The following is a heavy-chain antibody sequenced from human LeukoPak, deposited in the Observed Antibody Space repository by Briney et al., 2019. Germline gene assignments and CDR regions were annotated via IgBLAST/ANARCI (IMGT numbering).Heavy chain of an antibody. Sequence: HGESLKISCKGSGYSFTSYWIGWVRQMPGKGLEWMGTIYPGDSDTRYSPSFQGQVTISADKSISTAYLQWSSLKASDTAMYYCAREGSSTSYELVYWGRGTLVTVSS. J-gene: IGHJ4*02. D-gene: IGHD2-2*01. CDR2: IYPGDSDT. V-gene: IGHV5-51*01. CDR1: GYSFTSYW. CDR3: AREGSSTSYELVY.